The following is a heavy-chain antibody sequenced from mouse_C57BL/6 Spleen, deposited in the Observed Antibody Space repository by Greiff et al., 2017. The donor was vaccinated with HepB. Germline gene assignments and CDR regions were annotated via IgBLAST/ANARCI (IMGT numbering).Heavy chain of an antibody. V-gene: IGHV1-85*01. Sequence: VQLQQSGPELVKPGASVKLSCKASGYTFTSYDINWVKQRPGQGLEWIGWIYPRDGSTKYNEKLKGKATLTVDTSSSTAYRELHSLTSEDSAVYFCARETTVVKWYFDVWGTGTTVTVSS. CDR1: GYTFTSYD. D-gene: IGHD1-1*01. J-gene: IGHJ1*03. CDR2: IYPRDGST. CDR3: ARETTVVKWYFDV.